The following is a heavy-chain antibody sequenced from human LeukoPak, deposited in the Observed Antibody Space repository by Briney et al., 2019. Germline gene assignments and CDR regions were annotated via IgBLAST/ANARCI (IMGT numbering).Heavy chain of an antibody. CDR1: GFTFDDYA. J-gene: IGHJ6*03. V-gene: IGHV3-9*01. D-gene: IGHD6-13*01. Sequence: PGGSLRLSCAASGFTFDDYAMHWVRQAPGKGLEWVSGISWNSGSIGYADSVKGRFTISRDNAKNSLYLRMNSLRAEDTALYYCAKSAGTYYYYYMDVWGKGTTVTISS. CDR3: AKSAGTYYYYYMDV. CDR2: ISWNSGSI.